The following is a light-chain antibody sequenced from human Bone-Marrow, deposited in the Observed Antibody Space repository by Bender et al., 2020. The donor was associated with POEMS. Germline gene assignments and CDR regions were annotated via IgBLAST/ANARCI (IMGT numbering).Light chain of an antibody. CDR2: DVS. CDR3: RSYTTTSPFL. J-gene: IGLJ2*01. V-gene: IGLV2-14*03. CDR1: SSDVGGHNY. Sequence: QSALTQPASVSGSPGQSITISCTGTSSDVGGHNYVSWYQQYPGKAPKVIIYDVSSPPSGVSTRFSGSNSGNAASLPISALQSDDEADYYCRSYTTTSPFLFGGGTKVTVL.